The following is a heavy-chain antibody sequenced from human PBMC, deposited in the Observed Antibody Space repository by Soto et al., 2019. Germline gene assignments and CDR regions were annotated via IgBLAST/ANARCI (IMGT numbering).Heavy chain of an antibody. CDR1: GFTFSSYS. J-gene: IGHJ6*02. Sequence: GGSLRLSCAASGFTFSSYSMNWVRQAPGKGLEWVSSISSSSSYIYYADSVKGRFTISRDNAKNSLYLQMNSLRAEDTAVYYCASTDPVSGEDYGMDVWGQGTTVTVSS. CDR2: ISSSSSYI. D-gene: IGHD2-21*01. CDR3: ASTDPVSGEDYGMDV. V-gene: IGHV3-21*01.